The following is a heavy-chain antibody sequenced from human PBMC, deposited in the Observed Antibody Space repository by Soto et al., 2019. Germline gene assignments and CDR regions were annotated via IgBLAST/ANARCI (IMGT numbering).Heavy chain of an antibody. CDR3: ARDNGRLQLGGNYYSMLDV. V-gene: IGHV1-69*12. CDR1: GGTFSNSA. Sequence: QVQLEQSGAEVKKPGSSVKVSCKASGGTFSNSAISWVRQAPGQGLEWLGGIMPIFRTPDYAQKFQGRVNLPEDGAXXXAXXELSALSTNDTAVYYCARDNGRLQLGGNYYSMLDVWGQGTTVTVAS. J-gene: IGHJ6*02. D-gene: IGHD1-26*01. CDR2: IMPIFRTP.